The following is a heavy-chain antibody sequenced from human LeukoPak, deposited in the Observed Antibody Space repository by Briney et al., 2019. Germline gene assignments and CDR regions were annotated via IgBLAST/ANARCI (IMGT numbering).Heavy chain of an antibody. CDR3: ARPGVRFLEWPYYFDY. Sequence: GESLKISCKGSGYDFTSYWIGWVRQMPGKGLEWMGIIYPGDSDTRYSPSFQGHVTISVDKSISTAYLQWSSLKAPDTAMYYCARPGVRFLEWPYYFDYWGQGTLVTVSS. D-gene: IGHD3-3*01. J-gene: IGHJ4*02. CDR1: GYDFTSYW. CDR2: IYPGDSDT. V-gene: IGHV5-51*01.